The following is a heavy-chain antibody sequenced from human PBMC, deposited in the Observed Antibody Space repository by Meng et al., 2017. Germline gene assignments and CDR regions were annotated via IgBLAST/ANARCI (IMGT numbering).Heavy chain of an antibody. CDR2: INSDGSST. D-gene: IGHD3-22*01. J-gene: IGHJ4*02. CDR3: ARDKGYDSSGYLN. V-gene: IGHV3-74*01. CDR1: GFTFSSYW. Sequence: GESLKISCAASGFTFSSYWMHWVRQAPGKGLVWVSRINSDGSSTSYADSVKGRFTISRDNAKNTLYLQMNRLRDEDTAVYYCARDKGYDSSGYLNWGQGTLVTVSS.